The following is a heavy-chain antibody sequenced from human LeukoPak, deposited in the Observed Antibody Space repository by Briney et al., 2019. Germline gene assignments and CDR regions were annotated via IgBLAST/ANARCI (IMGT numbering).Heavy chain of an antibody. Sequence: PGGSLRLSCAASGFTFSSYWMSWVRQAPGKGLEWVANIKQDGSEKYYVDSVKGRFTISRDNAKNSLYLQMNSLRAEDTAVYYCARDSEETLAPLWGMDVWGQGTVVTVSS. CDR2: IKQDGSEK. J-gene: IGHJ3*01. CDR1: GFTFSSYW. V-gene: IGHV3-7*01. D-gene: IGHD2-8*01. CDR3: ARDSEETLAPLWGMDV.